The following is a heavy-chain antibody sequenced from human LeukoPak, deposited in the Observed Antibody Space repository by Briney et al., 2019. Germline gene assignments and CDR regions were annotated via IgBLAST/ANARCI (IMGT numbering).Heavy chain of an antibody. CDR3: ARRRYSGSSQHFDY. Sequence: GGSLRLSCAASDFSFITYAMSWVRQAPGKGLEWVSTISGGGDATYYADSVKGRFTISRDNAKNSLFLQMNSLRAEDTAVYYCARRRYSGSSQHFDYWGQGTRVTVSS. CDR2: ISGGGDAT. J-gene: IGHJ4*02. D-gene: IGHD1-26*01. CDR1: DFSFITYA. V-gene: IGHV3-23*01.